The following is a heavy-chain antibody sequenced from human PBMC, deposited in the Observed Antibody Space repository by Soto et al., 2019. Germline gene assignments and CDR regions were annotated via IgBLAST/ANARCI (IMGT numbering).Heavy chain of an antibody. CDR1: GGTFSTSA. V-gene: IGHV1-69*05. D-gene: IGHD3-3*02. CDR3: ARDKDRQQLGGNYYYILDV. CDR2: IMPVFATP. J-gene: IGHJ6*02. Sequence: QVQLVQSGAEVKKPGSSVKVSCKASGGTFSTSAISWVRQAPGQGLEWVGGIMPVFATPDYAQKFQGRVTIRSAESTTTAYLELTSLRTDDTAVYYWARDKDRQQLGGNYYYILDVWGQGTAIIVSS.